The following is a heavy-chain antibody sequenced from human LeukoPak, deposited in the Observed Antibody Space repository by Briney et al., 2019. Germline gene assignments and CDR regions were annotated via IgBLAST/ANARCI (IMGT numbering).Heavy chain of an antibody. V-gene: IGHV1-8*02. CDR3: ARESGFYGSGSRY. J-gene: IGHJ4*02. CDR2: MNPNSGNT. CDR1: GYTFGSDD. Sequence: ASVKVSCKASGYTFGSDDINWVRQATGQGLEWMGWMNPNSGNTGYAQKFQGRVTMTRNTAISTAYMELSSLRSEDTAVYYCARESGFYGSGSRYWGQGTLVTVSS. D-gene: IGHD3-10*01.